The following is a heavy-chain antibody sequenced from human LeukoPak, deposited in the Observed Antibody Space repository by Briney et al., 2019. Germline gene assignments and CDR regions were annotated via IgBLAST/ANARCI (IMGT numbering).Heavy chain of an antibody. CDR3: ARVQYCSSTSCPGAFDI. V-gene: IGHV1-69*13. Sequence: ASVKVSCKASGGTFSSNAFTWVRQAPGQGLEWMGGIIPLFGTPSYAQNLQGRVTITADGSTSTVFMDLSSLISEDTAIYYCARVQYCSSTSCPGAFDIWAKGQWSPSLQ. D-gene: IGHD2-2*01. CDR2: IIPLFGTP. J-gene: IGHJ3*02. CDR1: GGTFSSNA.